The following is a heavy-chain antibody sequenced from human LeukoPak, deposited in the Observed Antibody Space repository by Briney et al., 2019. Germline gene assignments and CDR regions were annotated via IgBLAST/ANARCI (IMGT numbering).Heavy chain of an antibody. V-gene: IGHV4-38-2*02. D-gene: IGHD6-19*01. CDR3: ASYAPKKDSSGPRGYFDY. Sequence: SETLSLTCTVSGYSISSGYYWGWIRQPPGKGLEWIGRIYTSGSTNYNPSLKSRVTISVDTSKNQFSLKLSSVTAADTAVYYCASYAPKKDSSGPRGYFDYWGQGTLVTVSS. CDR1: GYSISSGYY. J-gene: IGHJ4*02. CDR2: IYTSGST.